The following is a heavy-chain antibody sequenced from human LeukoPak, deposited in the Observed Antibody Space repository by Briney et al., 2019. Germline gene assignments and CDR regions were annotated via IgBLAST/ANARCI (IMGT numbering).Heavy chain of an antibody. V-gene: IGHV3-64*01. J-gene: IGHJ4*02. CDR1: GFTFSSYA. CDR2: ISSNGGST. D-gene: IGHD6-25*01. CDR3: ASGLKSAQFDY. Sequence: GGSLRLSCAASGFTFSSYAMHWVRQAPGKGLEYVSAISSNGGSTYYANSVKGRFTISGDNSKNTLYLQMGSLRAEDMAVYYCASGLKSAQFDYWGQGTLVTVSS.